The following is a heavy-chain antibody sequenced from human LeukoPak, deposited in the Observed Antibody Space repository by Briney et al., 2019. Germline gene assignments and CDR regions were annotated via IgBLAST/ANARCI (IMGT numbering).Heavy chain of an antibody. CDR1: GGSFSGYY. J-gene: IGHJ4*02. D-gene: IGHD1-26*01. V-gene: IGHV4-34*01. CDR3: ARRSDEHEYRVGANDY. Sequence: PSETLSLTCAVYGGSFSGYYWSWIRQPPGKGLEWIGEINHSGSTNYNPSLKSRVTISVDTSKNQFSLKLSSVTAADTAVYYCARRSDEHEYRVGANDYWGQGTLVTVSS. CDR2: INHSGST.